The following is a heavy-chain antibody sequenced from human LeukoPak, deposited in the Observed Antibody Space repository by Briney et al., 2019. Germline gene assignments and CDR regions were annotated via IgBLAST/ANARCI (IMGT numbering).Heavy chain of an antibody. CDR1: GFTFSSYA. CDR3: ARGGGHDAFDI. Sequence: PGRSLRLSCAASGFTFSSYAMHWVRQAPGKGLEWVAVISYDGSNRYYADSVKGRFTISRDNSKNTLYLQMNSLRAEDTAVYYCARGGGHDAFDIWGQGTMVTVSS. J-gene: IGHJ3*02. D-gene: IGHD2-15*01. CDR2: ISYDGSNR. V-gene: IGHV3-30-3*01.